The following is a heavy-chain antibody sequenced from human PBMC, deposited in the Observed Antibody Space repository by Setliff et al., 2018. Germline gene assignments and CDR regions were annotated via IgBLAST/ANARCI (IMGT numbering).Heavy chain of an antibody. Sequence: AAVKVSCKASGYAFTSFGVNWVRQAPGQGIEWMGWISPYNGITRYAQTLQGRVTMTTDTSTQPAYMELRSLRSDDTAVYYCLRDQRVGANAYDAFRLWGQGTRVTVS. D-gene: IGHD1-26*01. CDR1: GYAFTSFG. V-gene: IGHV1-18*01. CDR2: ISPYNGIT. CDR3: LRDQRVGANAYDAFRL. J-gene: IGHJ3*01.